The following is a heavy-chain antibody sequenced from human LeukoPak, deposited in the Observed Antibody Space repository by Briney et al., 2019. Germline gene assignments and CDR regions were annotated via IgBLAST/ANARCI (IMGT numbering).Heavy chain of an antibody. CDR3: ARGPYSYDSSGAFDI. CDR2: IYYTGST. Sequence: SETLSLTCTVSGGSISSYYWIWIRQPPPKGLEWIGHIYYTGSTNYNPSLKSRVTISVDTSKNQFSLKLSSVTAADTAVYFCARGPYSYDSSGAFDIWGQGTMVTVSS. CDR1: GGSISSYY. V-gene: IGHV4-59*08. D-gene: IGHD3-22*01. J-gene: IGHJ3*02.